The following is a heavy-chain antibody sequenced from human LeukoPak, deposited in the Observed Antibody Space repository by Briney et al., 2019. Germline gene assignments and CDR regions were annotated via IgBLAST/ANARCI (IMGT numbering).Heavy chain of an antibody. V-gene: IGHV3-23*01. CDR1: GITLSNYG. J-gene: IGHJ4*02. Sequence: GGSLRLSCAVSGITLSNYGMSWVRQAPGKGLEWVAGISGSGGSTNYADSVKGRFTISRDNPKNTLFLQMNSLRAEDTAIYYCARAGGTSWADYWGQGTLVTVSS. CDR3: ARAGGTSWADY. D-gene: IGHD6-13*01. CDR2: ISGSGGST.